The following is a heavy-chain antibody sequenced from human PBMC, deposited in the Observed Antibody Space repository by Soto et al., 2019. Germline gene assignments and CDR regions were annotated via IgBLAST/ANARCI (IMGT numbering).Heavy chain of an antibody. CDR2: MNPNNGNT. CDR3: ACVGVAPYYYYGMDV. J-gene: IGHJ6*02. V-gene: IGHV1-8*01. D-gene: IGHD1-26*01. CDR1: AYTFTSYD. Sequence: GASVKVSCKAAAYTFTSYDINWVRQATGQDFEWMGWMNPNNGNTAYAQKFQGRVTMTRDTSKSTAFMELSSLTSEDTAVYYCACVGVAPYYYYGMDVWGQGSPVTVSS.